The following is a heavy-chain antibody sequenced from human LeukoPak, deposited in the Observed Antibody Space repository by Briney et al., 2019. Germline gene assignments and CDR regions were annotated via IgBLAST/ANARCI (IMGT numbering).Heavy chain of an antibody. J-gene: IGHJ3*02. CDR1: GGSISSYY. CDR2: IYTSGST. V-gene: IGHV4-4*09. CDR3: ARRITIFGVLIVAFDI. D-gene: IGHD3-3*01. Sequence: SETLSLTCTVPGGSISSYYWSWIRQPPGKGLEWIGYIYTSGSTNYNPSLKSRVTISVDTSKNQFSPKLSSVTAADTAVYYCARRITIFGVLIVAFDIWGQGTMVTVSS.